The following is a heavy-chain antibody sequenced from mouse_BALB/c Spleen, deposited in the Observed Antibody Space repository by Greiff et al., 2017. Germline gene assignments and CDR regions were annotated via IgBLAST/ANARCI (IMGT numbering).Heavy chain of an antibody. D-gene: IGHD2-14*01. CDR3: ARDIVYYRYGEDDAMDY. CDR2: IRNKANGYST. V-gene: IGHV7-3*02. Sequence: EVKLMESGGGLVQPGGSLRLSCATSGFTFTDYYMSWVRQPPGKALEWLGFIRNKANGYSTEYSASVKGRFTISRDNYQSIHYLQMNTLRAEASATYYSARDIVYYRYGEDDAMDYWGQGTSVTVSS. J-gene: IGHJ4*01. CDR1: GFTFTDYY.